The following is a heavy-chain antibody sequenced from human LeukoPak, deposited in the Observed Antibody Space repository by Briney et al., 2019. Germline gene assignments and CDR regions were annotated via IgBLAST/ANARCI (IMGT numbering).Heavy chain of an antibody. CDR3: ARRAGPGGFDY. CDR1: GYTFTRYY. V-gene: IGHV1-46*01. CDR2: INPSVDNT. D-gene: IGHD6-13*01. Sequence: GASVKVSCKASGYTFTRYYMHWVRQAPGQGLEWMGIINPSVDNTSYAQKFQGRVTMTGDTSTSTVYMELSSLTSEDTAVYYCARRAGPGGFDYWGQGTLVTVSS. J-gene: IGHJ4*02.